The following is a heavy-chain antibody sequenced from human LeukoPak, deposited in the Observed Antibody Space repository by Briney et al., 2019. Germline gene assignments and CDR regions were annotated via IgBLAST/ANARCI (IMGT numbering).Heavy chain of an antibody. J-gene: IGHJ4*02. D-gene: IGHD3-22*01. CDR3: ARGKHYYDSSGYNDYFDY. CDR1: GCTFSSYA. CDR2: IIPIFGTA. V-gene: IGHV1-69*13. Sequence: ASLKVSCKASGCTFSSYAISWVRQAPGQGLEWMGGIIPIFGTANYAQKFQGRVTITADESTSTAYMELSSLRSEDTAVYYCARGKHYYDSSGYNDYFDYWGQGTLVTVSS.